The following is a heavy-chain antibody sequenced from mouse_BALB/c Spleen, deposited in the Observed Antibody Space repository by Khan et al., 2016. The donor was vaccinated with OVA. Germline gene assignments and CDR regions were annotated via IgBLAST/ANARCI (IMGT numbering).Heavy chain of an antibody. Sequence: QIQLVQSGPELKKPGETVKFSCKASAYTFTNYGMNWVKQAPGKGLKWMGWINTYTGEPTYTDDFKGRFAFSLETSASTAYLQINNLKNEDMATYFCARGASYWYFDVWGAGTTVTVSS. CDR1: AYTFTNYG. V-gene: IGHV9-1*02. CDR3: ARGASYWYFDV. J-gene: IGHJ1*01. CDR2: INTYTGEP.